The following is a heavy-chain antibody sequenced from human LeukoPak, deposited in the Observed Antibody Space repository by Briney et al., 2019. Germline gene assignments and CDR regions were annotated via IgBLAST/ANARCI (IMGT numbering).Heavy chain of an antibody. CDR2: IIPIFGTA. Sequence: VKVSCKASGGTFSSYAISWVRQAPGQGLEWMGGIIPIFGTANYAQKFQGRVTMTRDTSTSTVYMELSSLRSEDTAVYYCARGDQLLSHYWGQGTLVTVSS. J-gene: IGHJ4*02. CDR1: GGTFSSYA. V-gene: IGHV1-69*05. D-gene: IGHD2-2*01. CDR3: ARGDQLLSHY.